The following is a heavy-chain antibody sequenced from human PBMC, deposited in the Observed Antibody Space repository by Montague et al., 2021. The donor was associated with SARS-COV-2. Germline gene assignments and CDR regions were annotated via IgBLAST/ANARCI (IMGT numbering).Heavy chain of an antibody. CDR2: INHSGST. CDR3: AGVRVGITMILVVIGYSYYFDY. V-gene: IGHV4-34*01. D-gene: IGHD3-22*01. CDR1: GGSFNDNY. J-gene: IGHJ4*02. Sequence: SETLSLTCAVYGGSFNDNYWSWIRQPPGKGLEWIGQINHSGSTNYNPSLKRRITITVDTSKNQFPLNLRSMTAAATAVYYCAGVRVGITMILVVIGYSYYFDYWGQGTLVTVSS.